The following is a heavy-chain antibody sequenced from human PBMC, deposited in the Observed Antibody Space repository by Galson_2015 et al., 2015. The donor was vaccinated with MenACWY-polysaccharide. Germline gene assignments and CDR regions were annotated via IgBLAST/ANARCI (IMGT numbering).Heavy chain of an antibody. J-gene: IGHJ6*02. Sequence: SLRLSCAASGFTFSIYRMNWVRQAPGKGLEWVSYISSTSTTIYYADSVKGRFTISRDNAKNSLYLQMNSLRAEDTAVFFCGRGKYSGTYYNYYGMDVWGQGTTVTVSS. V-gene: IGHV3-48*01. D-gene: IGHD1-26*01. CDR3: GRGKYSGTYYNYYGMDV. CDR1: GFTFSIYR. CDR2: ISSTSTTI.